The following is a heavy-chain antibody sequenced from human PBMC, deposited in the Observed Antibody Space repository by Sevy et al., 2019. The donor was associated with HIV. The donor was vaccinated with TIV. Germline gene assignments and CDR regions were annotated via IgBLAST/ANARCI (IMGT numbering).Heavy chain of an antibody. V-gene: IGHV4-34*01. J-gene: IGHJ4*02. CDR1: GESVSSSY. CDR3: ARGRSPKRLPLLYSGYDHMTAHFFDY. Sequence: SETLSLTCAVYGESVSSSYWTWIRQPPGGGLDWVGEVAHSGGTSYNPSLKSRATVSLDTSKRQFSLKLNSVTAADTAVYFCARGRSPKRLPLLYSGYDHMTAHFFDYWGQGALVTVSS. CDR2: VAHSGGT. D-gene: IGHD5-12*01.